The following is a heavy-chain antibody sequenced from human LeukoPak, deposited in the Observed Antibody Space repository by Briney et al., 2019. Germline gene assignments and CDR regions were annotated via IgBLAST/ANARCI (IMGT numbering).Heavy chain of an antibody. CDR3: AKGAFSYNGVFDPSDI. V-gene: IGHV3-23*01. CDR1: GFTLSDFA. J-gene: IGHJ3*02. D-gene: IGHD3-3*01. Sequence: GGSLRLSCAASGFTLSDFAMSWVRQTPGKRLEWVASTDGTGGDSYYADAVKGRFTISRDDSRDTLYLQMNSLKAEDTAVYYCAKGAFSYNGVFDPSDIWGQGTMVTVSS. CDR2: TDGTGGDS.